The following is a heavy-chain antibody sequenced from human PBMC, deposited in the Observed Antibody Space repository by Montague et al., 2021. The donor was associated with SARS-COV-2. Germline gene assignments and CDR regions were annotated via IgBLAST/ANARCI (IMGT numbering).Heavy chain of an antibody. D-gene: IGHD3-22*01. CDR1: GATISSDY. V-gene: IGHV4-59*01. CDR2: MYYSGSA. CDR3: ARTSDPSNFVSTGYYGAFDV. J-gene: IGHJ3*01. Sequence: SETLSLTCTVSGATISSDYWSWIRQSPGKGLEWIGYMYYSGSATYNPSLESRVAISRDTSKSQFSLTLIPATAADTAIYYCARTSDPSNFVSTGYYGAFDVLGQGT.